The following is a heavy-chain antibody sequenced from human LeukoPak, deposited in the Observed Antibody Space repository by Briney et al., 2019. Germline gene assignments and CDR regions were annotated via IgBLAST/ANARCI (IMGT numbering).Heavy chain of an antibody. Sequence: GGSLRLSCAVSGFTFSSHAMNWVRQAPGKGLEWVSSITGSGGTTYYADSVKGRFTISRDNSKNTLYLQVDSLRAEDTAVYYCAKVRTYFYHGLDVWGQGTTVTVSS. CDR1: GFTFSSHA. V-gene: IGHV3-23*01. D-gene: IGHD1-14*01. CDR3: AKVRTYFYHGLDV. CDR2: ITGSGGTT. J-gene: IGHJ6*02.